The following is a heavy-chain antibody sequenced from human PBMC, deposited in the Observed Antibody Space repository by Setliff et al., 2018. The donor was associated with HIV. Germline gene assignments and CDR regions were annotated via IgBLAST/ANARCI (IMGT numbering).Heavy chain of an antibody. CDR2: IASHGNWH. Sequence: LRLSCAASGFTLTDYPMHWVRQAPGNGLEWVAVIASHGNWHDYAASVKGRFTISRDTSRNTLYLQMNSLRVEDSALYYCARENNFDYWGQGTLVTVSS. V-gene: IGHV3-30*04. J-gene: IGHJ4*02. CDR3: ARENNFDY. CDR1: GFTLTDYP.